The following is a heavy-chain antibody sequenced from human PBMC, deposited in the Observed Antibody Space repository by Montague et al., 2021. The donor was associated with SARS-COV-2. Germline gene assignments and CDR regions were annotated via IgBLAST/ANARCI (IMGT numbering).Heavy chain of an antibody. CDR3: TSGREGNYNVMDV. J-gene: IGHJ6*02. V-gene: IGHV4-34*01. D-gene: IGHD3-10*01. CDR2: INHSGST. Sequence: SETLSLTCAVYGGSFSGYYWSWIRQPPGKGLEWIGEINHSGSTNYNSSLKSRVTISVDTSKNQFSLKLSSVTPEDTAIYYCTSGREGNYNVMDVWGQGTTVTVSS. CDR1: GGSFSGYY.